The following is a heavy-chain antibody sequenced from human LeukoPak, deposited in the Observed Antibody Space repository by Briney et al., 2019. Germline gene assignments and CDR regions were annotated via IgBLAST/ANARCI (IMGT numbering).Heavy chain of an antibody. D-gene: IGHD5-12*01. CDR3: ARDGHSGYAAYYYYYMDV. CDR2: INWYCGST. Sequence: GSLRLSCAASGFTFDDYGMSWVRQAPAKGLEWVAGINWYCGSTGYAVYVKGRFTISRDNAKNSLYLQMNSLRAEDTALYYCARDGHSGYAAYYYYYMDVWGKGTTVTVSS. CDR1: GFTFDDYG. J-gene: IGHJ6*03. V-gene: IGHV3-20*04.